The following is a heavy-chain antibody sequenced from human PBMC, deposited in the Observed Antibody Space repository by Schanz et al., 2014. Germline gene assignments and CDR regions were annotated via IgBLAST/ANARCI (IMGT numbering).Heavy chain of an antibody. Sequence: VQLVESGGGLVQPGGSLRLSCAASGFTFTGHWMSWVRQAPGMGLEWVALIRSDERDKCYADSVKGRFSISRDNSKNTVYLQMNSLRPEDTAVYYCARDKGGYYPFDYWGQGSLVTVSS. D-gene: IGHD3-22*01. CDR3: ARDKGGYYPFDY. CDR2: IRSDERDK. J-gene: IGHJ4*02. V-gene: IGHV3-30*02. CDR1: GFTFTGHW.